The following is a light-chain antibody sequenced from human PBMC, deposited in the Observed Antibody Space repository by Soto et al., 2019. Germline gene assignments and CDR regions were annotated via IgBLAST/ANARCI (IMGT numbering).Light chain of an antibody. CDR2: GAS. CDR3: QQYNNWPPT. Sequence: EIVMTQSPATLSVSPGERATLSCRASQSVTSNLAWYQQKPGQAPRLLIYGASSRATGIPARFSGSGSGTEFTLTISSLQSEDFAVYYCQQYNNWPPTFGQGKRLEMK. CDR1: QSVTSN. V-gene: IGKV3-15*01. J-gene: IGKJ5*01.